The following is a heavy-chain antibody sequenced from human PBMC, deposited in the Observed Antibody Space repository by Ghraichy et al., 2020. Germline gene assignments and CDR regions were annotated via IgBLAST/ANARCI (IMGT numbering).Heavy chain of an antibody. CDR3: ARHYDSGTFYSVRNLDS. D-gene: IGHD2/OR15-2a*01. J-gene: IGHJ4*02. Sequence: SETLSLTCTISGDPIESYYWTWIRQPPGKGLEWIGHVYHSGSTKYNPSLKSQVSMSVEKSKKQFSLRLTSVTAADTAVYYCARHYDSGTFYSVRNLDSWGQGTLVTVSS. V-gene: IGHV4-59*01. CDR2: VYHSGST. CDR1: GDPIESYY.